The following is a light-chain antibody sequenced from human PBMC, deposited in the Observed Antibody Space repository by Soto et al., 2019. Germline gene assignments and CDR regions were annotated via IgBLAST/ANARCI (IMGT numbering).Light chain of an antibody. CDR2: AAS. J-gene: IGKJ4*01. CDR3: QQSYSTPLT. CDR1: QNIRNY. Sequence: DIQMTQSPASLSASGGDRVTITCRASQNIRNYLNWYQQKPGKAPKLLVYAASTLQTGVPSRFSGSGSGTDFTLTIASLQREDFATYYCQQSYSTPLTFGGGTKVEIK. V-gene: IGKV1-39*01.